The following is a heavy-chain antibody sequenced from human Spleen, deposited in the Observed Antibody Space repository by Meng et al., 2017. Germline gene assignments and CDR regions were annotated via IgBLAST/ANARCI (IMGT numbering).Heavy chain of an antibody. J-gene: IGHJ4*02. CDR1: GFPFSTYA. CDR3: ATGAAAADH. CDR2: ISGSGGGT. D-gene: IGHD6-13*01. Sequence: GESLKISCAASGFPFSTYAMSWVRQVPGKGLEWVSAISGSGGGTFYADSVKGRFTISRDNSKNTLYLQMNSLITEDTAVYFCATGAAAADHWGQGTLVTVSS. V-gene: IGHV3-23*01.